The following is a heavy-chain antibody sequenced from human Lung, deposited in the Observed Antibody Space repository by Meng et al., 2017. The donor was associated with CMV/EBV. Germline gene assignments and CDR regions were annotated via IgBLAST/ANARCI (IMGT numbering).Heavy chain of an antibody. D-gene: IGHD2-2*01. CDR1: GGSISSSSYY. CDR3: ARDGGKYCSSTSCKSKYYYYGMDV. J-gene: IGHJ6*02. CDR2: IYYSGST. Sequence: GSLRLSXTVSGGSISSSSYYWGWIRQPPGKGLEWIGSIYYSGSTYYNPSLKSRVTISVDTSKNQFSLKLSSVTAADTAVYYCARDGGKYCSSTSCKSKYYYYGMDVWGQGTTVTVSS. V-gene: IGHV4-39*07.